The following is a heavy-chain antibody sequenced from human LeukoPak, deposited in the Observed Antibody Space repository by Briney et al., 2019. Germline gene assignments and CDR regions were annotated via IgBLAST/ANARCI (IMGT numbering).Heavy chain of an antibody. CDR2: INWNGGSI. CDR3: ARDGFDSSGYYEYFQH. D-gene: IGHD3-22*01. CDR1: GFTFDNYG. V-gene: IGHV3-20*04. J-gene: IGHJ1*01. Sequence: GGSLRLSCAASGFTFDNYGMSWVRQGPGKGLEWVSGINWNGGSIGYADSVKGRFTISRDNAKNSLYLQMNSLRAEDTAVYYCARDGFDSSGYYEYFQHWGQGTLVTVSS.